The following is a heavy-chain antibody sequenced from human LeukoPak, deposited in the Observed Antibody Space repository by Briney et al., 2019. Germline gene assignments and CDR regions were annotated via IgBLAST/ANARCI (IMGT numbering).Heavy chain of an antibody. CDR1: GFTFSSYE. CDR2: ISSSGRTL. V-gene: IGHV3-48*03. D-gene: IGHD2-2*03. CDR3: AIGDGYCSSTSCYAGPSYGLDV. Sequence: PGGSLRLSCAASGFTFSSYEFNWVRQAPGTGLEGVSYISSSGRTLFYAASVKGRFTITRDNAKNSLYLQMNSLRAEDTAVYHCAIGDGYCSSTSCYAGPSYGLDVWGQGTTVTVSS. J-gene: IGHJ6*02.